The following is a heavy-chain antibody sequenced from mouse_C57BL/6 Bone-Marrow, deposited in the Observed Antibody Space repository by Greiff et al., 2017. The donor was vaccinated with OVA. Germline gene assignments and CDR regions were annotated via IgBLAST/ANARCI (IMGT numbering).Heavy chain of an antibody. Sequence: SGAELVRPGASVTLSCKASGYTFTDYEMHWVKQTPVHGLEWIGAIDPETGGTAYNQKFKGKAILTADKSSSTAYMELRSLTSEDSAVYYCTRDYYGDYWGQGTTLTVSS. J-gene: IGHJ2*01. CDR1: GYTFTDYE. D-gene: IGHD1-2*01. V-gene: IGHV1-15*01. CDR2: IDPETGGT. CDR3: TRDYYGDY.